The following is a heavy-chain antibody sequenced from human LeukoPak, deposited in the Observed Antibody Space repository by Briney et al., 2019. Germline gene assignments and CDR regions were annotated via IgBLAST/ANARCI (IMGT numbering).Heavy chain of an antibody. CDR1: GGTFSSYA. CDR2: IIPIFGTA. J-gene: IGHJ6*03. Sequence: SVKVSCKASGGTFSSYAISWVRQAPGQGLEWMGGIIPIFGTANYAQKFQGRVTITTDESTSTAYMELSSLRSEDTAVYYCARAPYSSSSNYYYYMDVWGKGTTVTVSS. D-gene: IGHD6-6*01. CDR3: ARAPYSSSSNYYYYMDV. V-gene: IGHV1-69*05.